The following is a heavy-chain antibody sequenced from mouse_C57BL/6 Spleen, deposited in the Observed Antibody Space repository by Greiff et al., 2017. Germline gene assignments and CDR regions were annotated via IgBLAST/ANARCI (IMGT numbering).Heavy chain of an antibody. D-gene: IGHD1-1*01. J-gene: IGHJ2*01. CDR2: IDPSDSYT. CDR1: GYTFTSYW. Sequence: VQLQPPGAELVMPGASVKLSCKASGYTFTSYWMHWVKQRPGQGLEWIGEIDPSDSYTNYNQKFKGKSTLTVDKSSSTAYMQLSSLTSEDSAVYYCARRDYGSSPFDYWGQGTTLTVSS. CDR3: ARRDYGSSPFDY. V-gene: IGHV1-69*01.